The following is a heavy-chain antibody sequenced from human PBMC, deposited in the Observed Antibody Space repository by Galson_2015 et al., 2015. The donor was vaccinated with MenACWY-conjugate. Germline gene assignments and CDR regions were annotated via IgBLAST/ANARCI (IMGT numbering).Heavy chain of an antibody. CDR2: ISSASSYI. V-gene: IGHV3-21*01. CDR1: GLTFGLST. CDR3: ARVAGNEQDYGDFDL. D-gene: IGHD3-16*01. Sequence: SLRHCCAASGLTFGLSTLNWVRQAPGKGPECVSSISSASSYIHYADSVKGRFPISRDNAKNSLFLQMNNLRDEDTAVYYCARVAGNEQDYGDFDLWGRGTLVAVSS. J-gene: IGHJ2*01.